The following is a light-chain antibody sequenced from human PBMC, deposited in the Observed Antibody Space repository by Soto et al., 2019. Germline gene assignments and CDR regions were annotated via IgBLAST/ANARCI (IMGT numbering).Light chain of an antibody. J-gene: IGLJ1*01. V-gene: IGLV2-14*03. CDR1: SSDVGAYNY. CDR2: DVS. Sequence: QSALTQPASVSGSPGQSITISCTGTSSDVGAYNYVSWYQQYPGKAPKLMINDVSNRPSGVSNRFSGSKSGNTASLTISGLQAEDEADYYCSSYASSSNFYVFGXGTKVTVL. CDR3: SSYASSSNFYV.